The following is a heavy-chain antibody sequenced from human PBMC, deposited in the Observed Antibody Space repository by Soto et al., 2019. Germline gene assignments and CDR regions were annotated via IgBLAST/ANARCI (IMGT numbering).Heavy chain of an antibody. CDR3: AREPGVLGVVIQTFDY. CDR1: GFTFSSYS. Sequence: GGSLRLSCAASGFTFSSYSMNWVRQAPGKGLEWVSYISSSSSTIYYADSVKGRFTISRDNAKNSLYLQMNSLRAEDTAVYYCAREPGVLGVVIQTFDYWGQGTLVTVSS. J-gene: IGHJ4*02. V-gene: IGHV3-48*01. D-gene: IGHD3-3*01. CDR2: ISSSSSTI.